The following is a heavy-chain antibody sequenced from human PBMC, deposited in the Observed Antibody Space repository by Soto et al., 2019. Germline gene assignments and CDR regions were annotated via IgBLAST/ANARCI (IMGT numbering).Heavy chain of an antibody. J-gene: IGHJ5*02. V-gene: IGHV3-7*03. CDR1: GFTVSSYW. Sequence: GGSLRLSCAASGFTVSSYWMSWVRQAPGKGLEWVVIIKQDGSEKYYVDSVKGRFTISRDNAKNTLYLQMNSLRAEDTAVYYCARESPHDFWSGSSPWGQGTLVTV. CDR3: ARESPHDFWSGSSP. D-gene: IGHD3-3*01. CDR2: IKQDGSEK.